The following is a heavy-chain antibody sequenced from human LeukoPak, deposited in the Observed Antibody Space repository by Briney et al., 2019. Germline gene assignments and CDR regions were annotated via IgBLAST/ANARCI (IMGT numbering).Heavy chain of an antibody. J-gene: IGHJ4*02. CDR3: ANLPIVGAADY. CDR2: ISGNTGGI. V-gene: IGHV3-23*01. Sequence: GGSLRLSCAASGFTFSTYGMAWVRRPPGRGLEWVSAISGNTGGIYYSDSVRGRFTISRDDSKSTLYLQMSSLRVEDTAIYYCANLPIVGAADYWGQGTLVTVSS. D-gene: IGHD1-26*01. CDR1: GFTFSTYG.